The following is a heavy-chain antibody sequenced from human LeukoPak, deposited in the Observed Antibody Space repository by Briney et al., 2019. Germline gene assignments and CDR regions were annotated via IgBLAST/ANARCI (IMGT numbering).Heavy chain of an antibody. CDR3: ARAFYPKVRGVIWFDP. CDR1: GFTFSSYA. CDR2: ISYDGSNK. V-gene: IGHV3-30*04. D-gene: IGHD3-10*01. J-gene: IGHJ5*02. Sequence: GRSLRLSCAASGFTFSSYAMHWVRQAPGKGLEWVAVISYDGSNKYYADSVKGRFTISRDNAKNSLYLQMNSLRAEDTAVYYCARAFYPKVRGVIWFDPWGQGTLVTVSS.